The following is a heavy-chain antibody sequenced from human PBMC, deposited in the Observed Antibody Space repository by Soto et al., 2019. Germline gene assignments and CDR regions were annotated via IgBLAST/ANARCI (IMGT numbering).Heavy chain of an antibody. D-gene: IGHD3-22*01. J-gene: IGHJ5*02. Sequence: ASVKVSCKASGYTFTGYYMHWVRQAPGQGLEWMGWINPNSGGTNYAQKFQGWATMTRDTSISTAYMELSRLRSDDTAVYYCARGTPYTTYYYDSSGYYQRSNWFDPWGQGTLVTVSS. CDR3: ARGTPYTTYYYDSSGYYQRSNWFDP. CDR1: GYTFTGYY. V-gene: IGHV1-2*04. CDR2: INPNSGGT.